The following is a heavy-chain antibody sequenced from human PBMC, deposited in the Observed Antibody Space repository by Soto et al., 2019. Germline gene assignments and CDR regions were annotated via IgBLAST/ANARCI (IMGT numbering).Heavy chain of an antibody. CDR2: IYPGDSDT. D-gene: IGHD6-19*01. J-gene: IGHJ4*02. V-gene: IGHV5-51*01. CDR3: ARPVHPTRSGWIDY. CDR1: GYSFTSYW. Sequence: GESLKISCKGSGYSFTSYWIGWVRQMPGKGLEWMGIIYPGDSDTRYSPSFQVQVTISADKSISTAYLQWSSLKASDTALYYFARPVHPTRSGWIDYSGQGTLVTVSS.